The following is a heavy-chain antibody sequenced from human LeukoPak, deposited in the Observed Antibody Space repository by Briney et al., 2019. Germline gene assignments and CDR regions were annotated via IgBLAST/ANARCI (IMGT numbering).Heavy chain of an antibody. V-gene: IGHV3-21*01. CDR3: ARDMRDTEFDY. CDR2: ISSSSSYI. D-gene: IGHD3-16*02. CDR1: GFTFSSYS. J-gene: IGHJ4*02. Sequence: GGSLRLSCAASGFTFSSYSMNWVRQAPGKGLEWVSSISSSSSYIYHADSVKGRFTISRDNAKNSLYLQMNSLRAEDTAVYYCARDMRDTEFDYWGQGTLVTVSS.